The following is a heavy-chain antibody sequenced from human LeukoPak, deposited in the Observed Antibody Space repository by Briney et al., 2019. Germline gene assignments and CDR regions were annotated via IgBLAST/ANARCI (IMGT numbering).Heavy chain of an antibody. CDR1: GFTFSSYS. CDR2: ISSASNTI. CDR3: ARDGWFGDYNWFDP. J-gene: IGHJ5*02. V-gene: IGHV3-48*01. Sequence: GGSLRLSCAASGFTFSSYSMNWIRQAPGKGLEWISYISSASNTIYYADSVKGRFTISRDNAKNSVYLQMNSLRAEDTAMYYCARDGWFGDYNWFDPWGQGTLVTVSS. D-gene: IGHD3-10*01.